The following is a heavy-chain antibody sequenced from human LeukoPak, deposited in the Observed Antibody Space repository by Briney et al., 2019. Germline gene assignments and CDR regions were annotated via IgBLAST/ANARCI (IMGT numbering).Heavy chain of an antibody. Sequence: ASVKVSCKASGCTFTSYGISWVRQAPGQGLEWMGWISGYNGNTNYAQKLQGRVTMTTDTSTSTAYMELRSLRSDDTAVYYCARADLITLIVVVNFDYWGQGTLVTVSS. V-gene: IGHV1-18*01. CDR2: ISGYNGNT. D-gene: IGHD3-22*01. CDR1: GCTFTSYG. J-gene: IGHJ4*02. CDR3: ARADLITLIVVVNFDY.